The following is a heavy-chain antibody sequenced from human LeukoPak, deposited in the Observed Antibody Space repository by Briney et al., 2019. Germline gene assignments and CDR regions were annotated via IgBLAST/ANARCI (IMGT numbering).Heavy chain of an antibody. Sequence: GSLRLSCAASGFTFSNAWMSWVRQAPGKGLEWVGRIKGKTDGGTTDYAATGKSRFTISRDGSKTTLYMQMNSLKTEDTAVYYCTTDLAYYDSSGYSYYFDYWGQGTLVTVSS. CDR3: TTDLAYYDSSGYSYYFDY. D-gene: IGHD3-22*01. CDR1: GFTFSNAW. V-gene: IGHV3-15*01. J-gene: IGHJ4*02. CDR2: IKGKTDGGTT.